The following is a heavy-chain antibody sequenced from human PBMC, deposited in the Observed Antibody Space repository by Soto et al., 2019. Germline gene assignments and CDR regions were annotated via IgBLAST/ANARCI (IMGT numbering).Heavy chain of an antibody. V-gene: IGHV4-31*03. CDR3: ARGVTMVRGVIHTPYFDY. J-gene: IGHJ4*02. CDR1: GGSISSGGYY. D-gene: IGHD3-10*01. CDR2: IYYSGST. Sequence: QVQLQESGPGLVKPSQTLSLTCTVSGGSISSGGYYWSWIRQHPGKGLEWIGYIYYSGSTYYNPSLTSGVTRAVGTSKNQFSLKLSSVTAADTAVYYCARGVTMVRGVIHTPYFDYWGQGTLVTVSS.